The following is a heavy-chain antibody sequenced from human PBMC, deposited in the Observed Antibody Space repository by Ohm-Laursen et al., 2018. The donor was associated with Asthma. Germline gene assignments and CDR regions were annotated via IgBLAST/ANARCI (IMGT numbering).Heavy chain of an antibody. CDR1: GFTFRSYA. J-gene: IGHJ4*02. Sequence: SLRLSCAATGFTFRSYAIHWVRQAPGKGLEWVAVSGTYFDGGLKYYADSVNGRFTVSRDNSKNTLYLQMNSLRPDDTAVYYCARDVMEWYLPAFDFWGQGTLVTVSS. CDR2: SGTYFDGGLK. D-gene: IGHD3-3*01. CDR3: ARDVMEWYLPAFDF. V-gene: IGHV3-30-3*01.